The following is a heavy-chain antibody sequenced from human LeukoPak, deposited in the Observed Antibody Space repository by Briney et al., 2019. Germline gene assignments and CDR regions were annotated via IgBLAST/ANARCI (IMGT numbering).Heavy chain of an antibody. D-gene: IGHD5-18*01. CDR1: GGSISSGSYY. CDR3: ARDTFPAVDTAMVTAFDI. Sequence: SETLSLTCTVSGGSISSGSYYWSWIRQPAGKGLQWIGRIYTSGSTNYNPSLKSRVTISVDTSKNQFSLKLSSVTAADTAVYYCARDTFPAVDTAMVTAFDIWGQGTMVTVSS. CDR2: IYTSGST. J-gene: IGHJ3*02. V-gene: IGHV4-61*02.